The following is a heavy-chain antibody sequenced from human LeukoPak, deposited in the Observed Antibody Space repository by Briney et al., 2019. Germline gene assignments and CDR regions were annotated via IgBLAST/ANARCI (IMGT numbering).Heavy chain of an antibody. Sequence: GGSLRLSCAVSGFTFSTYWMSWVRQAPGKGLEWVANIKQDGSEKYYVDSVKGRFAISRDNAKNSLYLQMNSLRAEDTAVYYCTGETYYFDCWGQGALVTVSS. CDR1: GFTFSTYW. CDR2: IKQDGSEK. V-gene: IGHV3-7*04. J-gene: IGHJ4*02. CDR3: TGETYYFDC.